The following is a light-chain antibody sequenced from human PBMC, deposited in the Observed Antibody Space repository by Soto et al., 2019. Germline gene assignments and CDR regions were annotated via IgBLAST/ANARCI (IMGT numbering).Light chain of an antibody. V-gene: IGLV2-14*03. CDR1: SSDVGGYNV. Sequence: QYALTQPASVSGSPGQSITISCTGTSSDVGGYNVVSWYQQHPGKVPKLMIFDVNSRPSGVSDRFSGSKSGNTASPTISGLAAEDEDDYCCSSDTSRSTQVFGSGTKVTVL. CDR2: DVN. CDR3: SSDTSRSTQV. J-gene: IGLJ1*01.